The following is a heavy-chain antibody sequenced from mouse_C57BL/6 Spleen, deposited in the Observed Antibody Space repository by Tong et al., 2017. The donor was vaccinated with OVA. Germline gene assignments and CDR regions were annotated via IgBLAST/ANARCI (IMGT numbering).Heavy chain of an antibody. J-gene: IGHJ2*01. D-gene: IGHD4-1*01. CDR3: ARGLGRKDY. CDR1: GYTFTSYG. V-gene: IGHV1-81*01. Sequence: MQLQESGAELARPGASVKLSCKASGYTFTSYGISWVKQRPGQGLEWIARIYPGSGNTYYNEKFKGKATLTADKSSSTAYMQLSSLTSEDSAVYFCARGLGRKDYWGQGTTLTVSS. CDR2: IYPGSGNT.